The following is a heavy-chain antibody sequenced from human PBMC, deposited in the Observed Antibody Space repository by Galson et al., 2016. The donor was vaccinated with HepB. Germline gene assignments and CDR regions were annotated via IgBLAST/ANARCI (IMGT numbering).Heavy chain of an antibody. Sequence: SLRLSCAVSGFTVSSDYMRWVRQAPGKELEWVSVIYSGGDTYCADSVKGRFTISRDNSKNTLYLQMSSLRTEDTAVYFCARDPGLRNGMGGWGKGTTVTVSS. CDR2: IYSGGDT. V-gene: IGHV3-66*02. CDR1: GFTVSSDY. CDR3: ARDPGLRNGMGG. J-gene: IGHJ6*04. D-gene: IGHD4-17*01.